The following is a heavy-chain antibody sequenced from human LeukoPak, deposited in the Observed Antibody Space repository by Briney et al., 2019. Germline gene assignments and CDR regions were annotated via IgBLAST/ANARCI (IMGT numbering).Heavy chain of an antibody. Sequence: GGTLRLSCAASGFTFSDYGMSWVRQAPGKGLEWVSTIGGRGGSAYYADSVKGRFTISRDNSKNTLYLQMNSLRAEDTAVYYCAKIIRGSAFDIWGQGTMVTVSS. V-gene: IGHV3-23*01. CDR1: GFTFSDYG. J-gene: IGHJ3*02. CDR3: AKIIRGSAFDI. CDR2: IGGRGGSA. D-gene: IGHD3-10*01.